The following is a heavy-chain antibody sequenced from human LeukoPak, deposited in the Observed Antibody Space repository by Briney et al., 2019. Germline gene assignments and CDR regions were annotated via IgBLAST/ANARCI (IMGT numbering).Heavy chain of an antibody. CDR3: AKNPNRSGCYQDY. D-gene: IGHD6-19*01. V-gene: IGHV3-23*01. J-gene: IGHJ4*02. CDR1: EFTFSSYA. CDR2: ISSSCAST. Sequence: GGSLRLSCVASEFTFSSYAMTWVRQGPERGLEWVSAISSSCASTYYADSVNGRLTISSANSKNILYLQITSPTADATAVYYCAKNPNRSGCYQDYWGQGTLVTVSS.